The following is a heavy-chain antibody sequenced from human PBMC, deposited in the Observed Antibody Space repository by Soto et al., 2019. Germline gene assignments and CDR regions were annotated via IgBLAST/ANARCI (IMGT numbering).Heavy chain of an antibody. J-gene: IGHJ4*02. D-gene: IGHD6-13*01. V-gene: IGHV3-30-3*01. CDR1: GFTFSSYA. CDR2: ISYDGSNK. CDR3: ARGGVAAAGTY. Sequence: GGSLRLSCAASGFTFSSYAMHWVRQAPGKGLEWVAVISYDGSNKYYADSVKGRFTISRDNSKNTLYLQMNSLRAEDTAVYYCARGGVAAAGTYWGQGTLVTVSS.